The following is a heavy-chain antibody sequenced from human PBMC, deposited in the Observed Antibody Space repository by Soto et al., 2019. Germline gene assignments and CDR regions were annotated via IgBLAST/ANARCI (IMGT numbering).Heavy chain of an antibody. CDR1: NYTFSSYG. Sequence: QVQLVQSGAEVKKPGASVKVSCKASNYTFSSYGINWVRQAPGQGLEWMGWISVNNGNTNSAQKFQGRFTMTADTSTTTAAMELWNLTCYDSAVYYCARCKSYYDISGYFYSDYWGQGTLVTVSS. V-gene: IGHV1-18*01. J-gene: IGHJ4*02. CDR3: ARCKSYYDISGYFYSDY. CDR2: ISVNNGNT. D-gene: IGHD3-22*01.